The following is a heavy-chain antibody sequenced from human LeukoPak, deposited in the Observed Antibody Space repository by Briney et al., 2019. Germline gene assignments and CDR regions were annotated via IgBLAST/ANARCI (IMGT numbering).Heavy chain of an antibody. J-gene: IGHJ4*02. V-gene: IGHV3-7*03. CDR1: GFTFSNYW. Sequence: GGSLRLSCAASGFTFSNYWMSWVRQAPGRGLEWVANIKQDGSEKYYVDSVKGRFTISRDNAKNSLYLQMNSLGAEDTAVYYCARDFDWGQGTLVTVSS. CDR2: IKQDGSEK. CDR3: ARDFD.